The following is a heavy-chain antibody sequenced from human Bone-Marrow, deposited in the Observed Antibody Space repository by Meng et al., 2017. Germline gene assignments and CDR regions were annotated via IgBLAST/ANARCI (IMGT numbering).Heavy chain of an antibody. D-gene: IGHD7-27*01. Sequence: SETLSLTCTASGGSISSSSYYWGWIRPPPGKGLEWIGSIYYSGSTYYNPSLKSRVTISVDTSKNQFSLKLSSVTAADTAVYYCARGTGVLFRWFDPWGQGTLVTVSS. CDR2: IYYSGST. CDR1: GGSISSSSYY. CDR3: ARGTGVLFRWFDP. V-gene: IGHV4-39*07. J-gene: IGHJ5*02.